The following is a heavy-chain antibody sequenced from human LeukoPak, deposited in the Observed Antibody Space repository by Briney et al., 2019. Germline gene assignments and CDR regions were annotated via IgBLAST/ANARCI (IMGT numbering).Heavy chain of an antibody. V-gene: IGHV3-48*01. CDR1: GFTFSSYS. Sequence: QTGGSLRLSCAASGFTFSSYSMNWVRQAPGKGLEWVSYISSSSSTIYYADSVKGRFTISRDNSKNTLYLQMNSLRAEDTAVYYCARVASGYSRDWGQGTLVTVSS. CDR3: ARVASGYSRD. CDR2: ISSSSSTI. D-gene: IGHD5-12*01. J-gene: IGHJ4*02.